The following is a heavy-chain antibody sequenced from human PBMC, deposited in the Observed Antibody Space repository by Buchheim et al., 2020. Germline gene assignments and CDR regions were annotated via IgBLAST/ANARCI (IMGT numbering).Heavy chain of an antibody. CDR2: ISGDSENT. J-gene: IGHJ5*02. CDR1: GFTFSNTD. V-gene: IGHV3-23*01. D-gene: IGHD1-26*01. CDR3: AKNSGWFNT. Sequence: EFQLLDSGGGLVQPGGSLRLSCEASGFTFSNTDMSWARQTPGRGLEWVSTISGDSENTYYADSVRGRFTISRDNSKNTVYLQLSSLRAADTALYYCAKNSGWFNTWGQGTL.